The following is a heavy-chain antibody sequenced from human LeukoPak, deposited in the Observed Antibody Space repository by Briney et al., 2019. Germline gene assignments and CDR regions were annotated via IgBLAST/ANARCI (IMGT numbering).Heavy chain of an antibody. V-gene: IGHV1-69*13. CDR1: GYTFTSYA. Sequence: SVKVSCKASGYTFTSYAISWVRQAPGQGLEWMGGIIPIFGTANYAQKFQGRVTITADESTSTAYMELSSLRSEDTAVYYCAREGYCSSTSCYGNWFDPWGQGTLVTVSS. J-gene: IGHJ5*02. CDR3: AREGYCSSTSCYGNWFDP. CDR2: IIPIFGTA. D-gene: IGHD2-2*01.